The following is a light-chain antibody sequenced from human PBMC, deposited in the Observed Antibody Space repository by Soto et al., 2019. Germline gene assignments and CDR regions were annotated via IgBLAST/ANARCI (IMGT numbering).Light chain of an antibody. J-gene: IGLJ2*01. CDR3: SSHTTSSVVV. CDR1: SSAFGGYNY. Sequence: QSALTQPASVSGSPGQSITISCTGTSSAFGGYNYVSWYQQHPGKAPKLIIYDVINRPSGVSHRFSASKSGNTASLTISGLQAEDEADYYCSSHTTSSVVVFGGGTKLTVL. V-gene: IGLV2-14*03. CDR2: DVI.